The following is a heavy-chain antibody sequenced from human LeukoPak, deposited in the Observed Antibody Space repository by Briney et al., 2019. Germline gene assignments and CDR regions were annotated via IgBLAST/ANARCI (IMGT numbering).Heavy chain of an antibody. D-gene: IGHD3-22*01. V-gene: IGHV1-2*02. CDR1: GYTFTGYY. CDR3: ARDPAYYYDSSGPNWAFDI. CDR2: INPNSGGT. J-gene: IGHJ3*02. Sequence: ASVKVSCKASGYTFTGYYMHWVRQAPGQGLEWMGWINPNSGGTNYAQKFQGRVTMTRDTSISTAYMELSRLRSDDTAVYYCARDPAYYYDSSGPNWAFDIWGQGTMVTVSS.